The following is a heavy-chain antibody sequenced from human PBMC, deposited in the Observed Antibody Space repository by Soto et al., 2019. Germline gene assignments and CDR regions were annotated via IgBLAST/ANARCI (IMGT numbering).Heavy chain of an antibody. J-gene: IGHJ4*02. Sequence: EVQLVESGGGLVQPGRSLRLSCAASGFTFDDYAMHWVRQAPGKGLEWVSGISWNSGSIGYADSVKGRFTISRDNAKNSLYLQMNSLRAEDTALYYCAKDIEAAGTFDYWGQGTLVTVSS. V-gene: IGHV3-9*01. CDR2: ISWNSGSI. CDR3: AKDIEAAGTFDY. D-gene: IGHD6-13*01. CDR1: GFTFDDYA.